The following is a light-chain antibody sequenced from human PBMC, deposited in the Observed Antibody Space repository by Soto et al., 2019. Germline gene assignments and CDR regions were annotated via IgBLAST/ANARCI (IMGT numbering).Light chain of an antibody. CDR2: VVT. CDR3: SSFTASHTYI. J-gene: IGLJ1*01. Sequence: QSALTQPRSVSASPGQSVTISCTGTSIDVGDSDFVSWYQQHPGKAPKLMIYVVTKRPSGVPDRFSASKSGNTASLTISGLQAEDEADYYCSSFTASHTYIFGTGTKVTVL. CDR1: SIDVGDSDF. V-gene: IGLV2-11*01.